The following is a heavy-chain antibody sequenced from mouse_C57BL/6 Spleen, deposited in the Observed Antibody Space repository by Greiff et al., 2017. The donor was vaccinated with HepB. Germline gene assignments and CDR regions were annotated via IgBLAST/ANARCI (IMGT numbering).Heavy chain of an antibody. V-gene: IGHV1-54*01. Sequence: QVQLQQSGAELVRPGTSVKVSCKASGYAFTNYLIEWVKQRPGQGLEWIGVINPGSGGTNYNEKFKGKATLTADKSSSTAYMQLSSLTSEDSAVYVCARWNEYFDYWGQGTTLTVSS. CDR2: INPGSGGT. J-gene: IGHJ2*01. CDR1: GYAFTNYL. CDR3: ARWNEYFDY.